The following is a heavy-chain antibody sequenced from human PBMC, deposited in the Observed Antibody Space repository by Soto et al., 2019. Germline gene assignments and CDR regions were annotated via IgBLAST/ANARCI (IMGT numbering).Heavy chain of an antibody. V-gene: IGHV3-21*01. Sequence: LRLSCAASGFTFSSYSMNWVRQAPGKGLEWVSSISSSSSYIYYADSVKGRFTISRDNAKNSLYLQMNSLRAEDTAVYYCAREPGSLRAGAFDIWGQGTMVTVSS. CDR2: ISSSSSYI. J-gene: IGHJ3*02. CDR3: AREPGSLRAGAFDI. D-gene: IGHD6-13*01. CDR1: GFTFSSYS.